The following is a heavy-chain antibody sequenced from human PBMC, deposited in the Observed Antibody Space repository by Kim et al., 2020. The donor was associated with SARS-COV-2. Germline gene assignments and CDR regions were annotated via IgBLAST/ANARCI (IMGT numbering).Heavy chain of an antibody. Sequence: GGSLRLSCAASGFTFSSYGMHWVRQAPGKGLEWVAVIWYDGSNKYYADSVKGRFTISRDNSKNTLYLQMNSLRAEDTAVYYCARRDSYGLIPYYYYGMDVWGPGTTVTVSS. V-gene: IGHV3-33*01. CDR1: GFTFSSYG. CDR3: ARRDSYGLIPYYYYGMDV. D-gene: IGHD5-18*01. CDR2: IWYDGSNK. J-gene: IGHJ6*02.